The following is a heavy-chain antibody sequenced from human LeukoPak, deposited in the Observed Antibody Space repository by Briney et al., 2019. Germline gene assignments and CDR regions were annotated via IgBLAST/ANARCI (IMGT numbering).Heavy chain of an antibody. CDR3: AREIVVVPAARHFDY. D-gene: IGHD2-2*01. CDR1: GGSMSSSSYY. CDR2: IYYSGST. J-gene: IGHJ4*02. V-gene: IGHV4-39*07. Sequence: SETLSLTCTVSGGSMSSSSYYWGWVRQPPGKGLEWIGSIYYSGSTYYNPSLKSRVTISVHTSKNQFSLKLSSVTAADTAVYYCAREIVVVPAARHFDYWGQGTLVTVSS.